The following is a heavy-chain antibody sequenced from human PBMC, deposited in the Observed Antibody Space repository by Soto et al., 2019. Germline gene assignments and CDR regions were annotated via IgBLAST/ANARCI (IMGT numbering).Heavy chain of an antibody. CDR2: ISYDGSNK. V-gene: IGHV3-30*18. Sequence: GGSLRLSCAASGFTFSSYGMHWVRQAPGKGLEWVAVISYDGSNKYYADSVKGRFTISRDNSKNTLYLQMNSLRAEDTAVYYCAKVVRGSSSWYYFDYWGQGTLVTVSS. CDR1: GFTFSSYG. CDR3: AKVVRGSSSWYYFDY. D-gene: IGHD6-13*01. J-gene: IGHJ4*02.